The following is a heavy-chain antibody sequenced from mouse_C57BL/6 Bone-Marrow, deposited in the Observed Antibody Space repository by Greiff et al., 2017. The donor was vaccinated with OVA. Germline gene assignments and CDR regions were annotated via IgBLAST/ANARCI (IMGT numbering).Heavy chain of an antibody. CDR3: TRGYINDYAMDY. J-gene: IGHJ4*01. D-gene: IGHD2-5*01. V-gene: IGHV1-15*01. CDR1: GYTFTDYE. CDR2: IDPETGGT. Sequence: QVQLQQSGAELVRPGASVTLSCKASGYTFTDYEMHWVKQTPVHGLEWIGAIDPETGGTAYNQTFKGKAILTAAKSSRTAYMELRSLTSEDSAVYYCTRGYINDYAMDYWGQGTSVTVSS.